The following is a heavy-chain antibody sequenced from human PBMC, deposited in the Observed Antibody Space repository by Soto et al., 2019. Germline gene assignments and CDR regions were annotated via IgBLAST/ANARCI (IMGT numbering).Heavy chain of an antibody. V-gene: IGHV6-1*01. CDR3: ARDPPDFNSGFDF. Sequence: PSETLSLTCAISMDSVSNNRATWNWIRQSPSGGLEWPGRTYYRSKWISDYAMSVKGRISINPDTSKNLVSLHLNFVTPEDTAVYYCARDPPDFNSGFDFWGQGTPVTVSS. D-gene: IGHD1-26*01. CDR2: TYYRSKWIS. CDR1: MDSVSNNRAT. J-gene: IGHJ4*02.